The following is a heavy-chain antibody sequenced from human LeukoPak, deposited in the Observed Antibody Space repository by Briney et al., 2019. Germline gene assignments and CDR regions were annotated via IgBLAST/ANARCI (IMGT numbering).Heavy chain of an antibody. CDR1: GFTFSSYA. D-gene: IGHD3-10*01. J-gene: IGHJ2*01. CDR2: ISYDGSNK. CDR3: ARDGSVCYGSGSYYSWYFDL. Sequence: PGRSLRLSCAASGFTFSSYAMHWVRQAPGKGLEWVAVISYDGSNKYYADSVKGRFTISRDNSKNTLYLQMNSLRAEDTAVYYCARDGSVCYGSGSYYSWYFDLWGRGTLVTVSS. V-gene: IGHV3-30-3*01.